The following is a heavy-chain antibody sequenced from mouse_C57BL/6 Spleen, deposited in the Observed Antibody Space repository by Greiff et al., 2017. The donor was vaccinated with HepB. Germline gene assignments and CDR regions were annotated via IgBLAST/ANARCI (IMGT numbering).Heavy chain of an antibody. J-gene: IGHJ2*01. Sequence: EVKLMESGGGLVKPGGSLKLSCAASGFTFSDYGMHWVRQAPEKGLEWVAYISSGSSTIYYADTVKGRFTISRDNAKNTLVLQMTSLGSEDTAMYYCAGGGYYVDYWGQGTTLTVSS. CDR2: ISSGSSTI. V-gene: IGHV5-17*01. CDR1: GFTFSDYG. CDR3: AGGGYYVDY.